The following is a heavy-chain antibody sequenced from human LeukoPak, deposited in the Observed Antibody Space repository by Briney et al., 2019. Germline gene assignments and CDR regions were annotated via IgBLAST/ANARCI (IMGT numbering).Heavy chain of an antibody. V-gene: IGHV5-51*01. J-gene: IGHJ3*02. CDR3: ARRRYYGSGSYTIDAFDI. CDR1: GYSFTSYW. Sequence: GESLKISCKGSGYSFTSYWIGWVRQMPGKGLEWMGIIYPGDSDTRYSPSFQGQVIISADKSISTAYLQWSSLKASDTAMYYCARRRYYGSGSYTIDAFDIWGQGTMVTVSS. D-gene: IGHD3-10*01. CDR2: IYPGDSDT.